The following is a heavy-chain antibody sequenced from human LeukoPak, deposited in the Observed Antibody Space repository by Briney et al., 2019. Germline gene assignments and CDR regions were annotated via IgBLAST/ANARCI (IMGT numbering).Heavy chain of an antibody. V-gene: IGHV4-4*07. D-gene: IGHD4-11*01. J-gene: IGHJ4*02. CDR1: GASISNYY. CDR3: ARERSTTVNMYHFDS. CDR2: IHISGGT. Sequence: SETLSLTCTVSGASISNYYWNWIRQPAGKGLEWIGRIHISGGTNYNPSLKGRVTMSLDTSTNQFSLKLSSVTAADTAVYYCARERSTTVNMYHFDSWGQGTLVTVSS.